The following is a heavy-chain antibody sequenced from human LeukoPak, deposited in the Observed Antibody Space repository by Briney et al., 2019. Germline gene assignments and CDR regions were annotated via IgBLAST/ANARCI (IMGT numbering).Heavy chain of an antibody. CDR2: ISSSSSYI. CDR1: GFTFSSYS. Sequence: GGSLRLPGAASGFTFSSYSMNWVRQAPGKGLEWVSSISSSSSYIYYADSVKGRFTISRDNAKNSLYLQMNSLRAEDTAVYYCAREGGTGDFDYWGQGTLVTVSS. D-gene: IGHD1-1*01. J-gene: IGHJ4*02. CDR3: AREGGTGDFDY. V-gene: IGHV3-21*01.